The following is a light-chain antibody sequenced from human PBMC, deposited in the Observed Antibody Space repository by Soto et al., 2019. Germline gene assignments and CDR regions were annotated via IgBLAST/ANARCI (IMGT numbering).Light chain of an antibody. V-gene: IGKV1-5*01. J-gene: IGKJ1*01. CDR1: QSIGSW. Sequence: DIQMTQSPSTLSASVGDRVTITCRASQSIGSWLAWYQQKPGKAPKVLIYDASSLESGVPSRFSGSGSGTEFTLNITTLQPDDFATYYCQQYTNYWTFGQGTKVEIK. CDR2: DAS. CDR3: QQYTNYWT.